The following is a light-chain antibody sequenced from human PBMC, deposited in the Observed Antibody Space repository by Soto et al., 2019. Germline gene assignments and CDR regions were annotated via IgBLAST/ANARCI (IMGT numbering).Light chain of an antibody. CDR1: SSNIGSNT. V-gene: IGLV1-44*01. CDR2: SNN. CDR3: AAWDDSLNGVV. J-gene: IGLJ2*01. Sequence: QSVLTQPPSASGTPGQRVTISCSGSSSNIGSNTVNWYQQLPGTAPKLFIYSNNQRPSGVPDRFSGSKSGTSASLAISGLQSEDEADDYCAAWDDSLNGVVFGGGTKLTVL.